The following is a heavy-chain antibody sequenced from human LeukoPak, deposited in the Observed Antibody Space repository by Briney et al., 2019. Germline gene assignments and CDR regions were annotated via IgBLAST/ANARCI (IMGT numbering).Heavy chain of an antibody. J-gene: IGHJ4*02. CDR2: IYYSGST. CDR3: AGNSGWYPYYFDQ. D-gene: IGHD6-19*01. Sequence: SETLSLTCTVSVGSISSYYWNWIRQPPGKGLEWIGYIYYSGSTNYNPSLKSRVTISVDTYKNQFSLKLSSVTAADTAVYYCAGNSGWYPYYFDQWGQGTLVTVSS. V-gene: IGHV4-59*01. CDR1: VGSISSYY.